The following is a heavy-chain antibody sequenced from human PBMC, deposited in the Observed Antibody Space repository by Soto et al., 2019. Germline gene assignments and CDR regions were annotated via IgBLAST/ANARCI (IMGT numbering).Heavy chain of an antibody. CDR1: GYTFTGYY. Sequence: VASVKVSCKASGYTFTGYYMHWVRQAPGQGLEWMGWINPNSGGTNYAQKFQGRVTMTRDTSISTAYMDLSRLRSDYTAVYYCAKSNIVATIDAAGGMDVWGRGTTFTVSS. CDR3: AKSNIVATIDAAGGMDV. V-gene: IGHV1-2*02. CDR2: INPNSGGT. D-gene: IGHD5-12*01. J-gene: IGHJ6*02.